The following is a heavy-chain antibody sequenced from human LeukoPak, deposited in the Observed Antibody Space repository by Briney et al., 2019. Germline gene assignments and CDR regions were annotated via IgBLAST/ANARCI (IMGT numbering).Heavy chain of an antibody. V-gene: IGHV3-66*01. CDR2: IYSGGST. D-gene: IGHD4-17*01. CDR1: GFTVSSNY. J-gene: IGHJ4*02. CDR3: ARRVTTVTTPEDFDY. Sequence: GSLRLSCAASGFTVSSNYMSWVRQAPGKGLEWVSVIYSGGSTYYADSVKDRFTISRDNSKNTLYLQMNSLRAEDTAVYYCARRVTTVTTPEDFDYWGQGTLVTVSS.